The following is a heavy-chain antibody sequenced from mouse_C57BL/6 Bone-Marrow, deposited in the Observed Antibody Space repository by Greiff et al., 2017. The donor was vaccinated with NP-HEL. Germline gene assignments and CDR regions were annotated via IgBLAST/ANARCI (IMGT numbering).Heavy chain of an antibody. D-gene: IGHD1-1*01. J-gene: IGHJ2*01. CDR2: IYPRSGNT. Sequence: LVESGAELARPGASVKLSCKASGYTFTSYGISWVKQRTGQGLEWIGEIYPRSGNTYYNEKFKGKATLTADKSSSTAYMELRSLTSEDSAVYFCARSTTVVVFDYWGQGTTLTVSS. CDR3: ARSTTVVVFDY. V-gene: IGHV1-81*01. CDR1: GYTFTSYG.